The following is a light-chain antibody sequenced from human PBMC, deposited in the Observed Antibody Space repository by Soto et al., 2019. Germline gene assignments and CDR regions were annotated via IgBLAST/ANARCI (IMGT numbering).Light chain of an antibody. CDR1: SSDVGGYNY. CDR3: CSYAGSREV. V-gene: IGLV2-11*01. CDR2: DVS. Sequence: QSALTQPRSVSGSPGQSVTISCTGTSSDVGGYNYVSWYQQHPGKAPKLMIYDVSKRPSGVPDRFSGSKSGNTASLTISGLQAEDEADYYCCSYAGSREVFGTGTRSPS. J-gene: IGLJ1*01.